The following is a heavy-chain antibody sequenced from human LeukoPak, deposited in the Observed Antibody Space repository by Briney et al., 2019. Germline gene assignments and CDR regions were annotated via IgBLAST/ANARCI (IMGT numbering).Heavy chain of an antibody. D-gene: IGHD3-9*01. CDR2: IYPGDSDT. CDR1: GYSFTSYW. Sequence: GESLKISCKGSGYSFTSYWIGWVRQMPGKGLEWMGIIYPGDSDTRYSPSFQGLVTISGDESVATVYLHWSSLKASDTAMYYCARKIDWLLTLDPWGQGTLVTVSS. J-gene: IGHJ5*02. CDR3: ARKIDWLLTLDP. V-gene: IGHV5-51*01.